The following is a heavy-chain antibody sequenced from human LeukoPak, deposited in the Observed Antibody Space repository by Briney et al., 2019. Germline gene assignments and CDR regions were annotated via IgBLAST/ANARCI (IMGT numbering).Heavy chain of an antibody. CDR2: ISYDGSNK. CDR3: ARARIFDY. Sequence: GGSLRLSCAASGFTFSNYGMSWVRQAPGKGLEWVAVISYDGSNKYYADSVKGRFTISRDNSKNTLYLQMNSLRAEDTAVYYCARARIFDYWGQGTLVTVSP. CDR1: GFTFSNYG. J-gene: IGHJ4*02. D-gene: IGHD2/OR15-2a*01. V-gene: IGHV3-30*03.